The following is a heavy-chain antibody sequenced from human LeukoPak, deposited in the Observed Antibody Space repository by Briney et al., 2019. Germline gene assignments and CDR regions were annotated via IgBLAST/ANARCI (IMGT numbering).Heavy chain of an antibody. J-gene: IGHJ3*02. CDR2: IIPIFGTA. V-gene: IGHV1-69*05. CDR3: ARGYTAMANAFDI. CDR1: GGTFSSYA. Sequence: SVRASCKASGGTFSSYAISWVRQAPGQGLEWMGRIIPIFGTANCAQKFQGRVTITTDESTSTAYMELSSLRSEDTAVYYCARGYTAMANAFDIWGQGTMVTVSS. D-gene: IGHD5-18*01.